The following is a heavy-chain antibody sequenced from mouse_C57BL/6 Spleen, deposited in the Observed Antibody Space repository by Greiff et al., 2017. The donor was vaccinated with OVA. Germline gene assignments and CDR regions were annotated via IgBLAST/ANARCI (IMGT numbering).Heavy chain of an antibody. V-gene: IGHV1-18*01. CDR3: ARGLLRGITTVVPYAMDY. J-gene: IGHJ4*01. D-gene: IGHD1-1*01. CDR1: GYTFTDYN. Sequence: VQLKESGPELVKPGASVKIPCKASGYTFTDYNMDWVKQSHGKSLEWIGDINPNNGGTIYNQKFKGKATLTVDKSSSTAYMELRSLTSEDTAVYYCARGLLRGITTVVPYAMDYWGQGTSVTVSS. CDR2: INPNNGGT.